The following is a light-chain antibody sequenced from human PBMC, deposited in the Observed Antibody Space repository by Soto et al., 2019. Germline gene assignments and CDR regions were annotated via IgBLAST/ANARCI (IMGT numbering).Light chain of an antibody. J-gene: IGKJ4*01. CDR1: QGISSY. CDR2: AAS. CDR3: QHLHSYPPT. Sequence: IQLTQSPSSLSASVGDRVTITSRARQGISSYLAWYQQISGKAPKLLIYAASTLQSGVPSRFTGSGSGTDFTLTISSLQPEDFATYYCQHLHSYPPTFGGGTKVEIK. V-gene: IGKV1-9*01.